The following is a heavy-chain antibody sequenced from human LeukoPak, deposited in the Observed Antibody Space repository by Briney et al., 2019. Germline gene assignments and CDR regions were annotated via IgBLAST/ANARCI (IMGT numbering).Heavy chain of an antibody. CDR1: GGSVSSGSYY. CDR3: ARDSPYSSSWQSDAFDI. J-gene: IGHJ3*02. V-gene: IGHV4-61*01. D-gene: IGHD6-13*01. Sequence: SETLSLTCTVSGGSVSSGSYYWSWIRQPPGKGLEWIGYIYYSGSTNYTPSLKSRVTISVDTSKNQFSLKLSSVTAADTAVYYCARDSPYSSSWQSDAFDIWGQGTMVTVSS. CDR2: IYYSGST.